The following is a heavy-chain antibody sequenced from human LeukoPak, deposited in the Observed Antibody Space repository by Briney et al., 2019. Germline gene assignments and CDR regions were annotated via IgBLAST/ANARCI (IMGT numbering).Heavy chain of an antibody. CDR3: AKDRGPYGDYVPWFDP. CDR2: IWYDGSNK. J-gene: IGHJ5*02. D-gene: IGHD4-17*01. CDR1: GFTFSSYG. Sequence: GGSLRLSCAASGFTFSSYGMHWVRQAPGKGLEWVAVIWYDGSNKCYADSVKGRFTISRDNSKNTLYLQMNSLRAEDTAVYYCAKDRGPYGDYVPWFDPWGQGTLVTVSS. V-gene: IGHV3-33*06.